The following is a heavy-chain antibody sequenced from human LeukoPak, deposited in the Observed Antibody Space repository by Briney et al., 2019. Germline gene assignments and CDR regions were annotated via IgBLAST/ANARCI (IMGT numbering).Heavy chain of an antibody. CDR2: VYLGDSDT. Sequence: GESLKISCKGSGYTFPTYWIGWVRQMPGKGLEWMGIVYLGDSDTRYSPSFQGQVTISADKSISTAYLQWSSLKASDTAMYYCARQDGSSWYYFDYWGQGTLVTVSS. D-gene: IGHD6-13*01. J-gene: IGHJ4*02. CDR1: GYTFPTYW. CDR3: ARQDGSSWYYFDY. V-gene: IGHV5-51*01.